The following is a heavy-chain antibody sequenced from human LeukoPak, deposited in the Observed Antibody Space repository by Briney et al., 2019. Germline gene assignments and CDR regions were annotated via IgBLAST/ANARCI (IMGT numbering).Heavy chain of an antibody. Sequence: PSETLSLTCAVYGGSFSGYYWSWIRQPPGKGLEWIGEINHSGSTNYNPSLKSRVTISVDTSKNQFSLKLSSVTAADTAVCYCARQRRARVPDYWGQGTLVTVSS. CDR2: INHSGST. J-gene: IGHJ4*02. D-gene: IGHD4/OR15-4a*01. CDR1: GGSFSGYY. V-gene: IGHV4-34*01. CDR3: ARQRRARVPDY.